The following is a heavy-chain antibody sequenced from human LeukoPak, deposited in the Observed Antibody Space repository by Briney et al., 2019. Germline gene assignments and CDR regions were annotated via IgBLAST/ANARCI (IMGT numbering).Heavy chain of an antibody. CDR3: ARVKRSGYYYFDY. V-gene: IGHV3-30-3*01. D-gene: IGHD3-22*01. CDR1: GFTFSSYA. J-gene: IGHJ4*02. CDR2: IPYDGSNK. Sequence: GGSLRLSCAASGFTFSSYAMHWVRQAPGKGLEWVAVIPYDGSNKYYADSVKGRFTISRDNSKNTLYLQMNSLRAEDTAVYYCARVKRSGYYYFDYWGQGTLVTVSS.